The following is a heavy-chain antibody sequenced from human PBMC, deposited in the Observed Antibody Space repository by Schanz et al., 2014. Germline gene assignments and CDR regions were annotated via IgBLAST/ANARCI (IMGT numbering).Heavy chain of an antibody. Sequence: EVQLLESGGGLVQPGGSLRLSCAASGFTFSSYAMSWVRQAPGKGLEWVSLIDRDGGHTYYADSVKGRFTISRDNSKNSLYLQMNSLRTEDTALYYCAKDSRGSSFDMDVWGQGTTVTVSS. J-gene: IGHJ6*02. CDR2: IDRDGGHT. V-gene: IGHV3-43*02. CDR3: AKDSRGSSFDMDV. D-gene: IGHD1-26*01. CDR1: GFTFSSYA.